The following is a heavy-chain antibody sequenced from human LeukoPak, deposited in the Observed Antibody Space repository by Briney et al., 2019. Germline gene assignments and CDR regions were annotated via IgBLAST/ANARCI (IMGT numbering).Heavy chain of an antibody. CDR1: GFTFSSYW. Sequence: GGSLRLSCAASGFTFSSYWMSWVRQAPGKGLEWVANIKQDGSEKYYVDSVKGRFTISRDNAKNSLYLQMNSLRAEDTAVYYCASSNWLVRGSFDPGGQGTLATDSS. D-gene: IGHD6-19*01. CDR2: IKQDGSEK. V-gene: IGHV3-7*01. CDR3: ASSNWLVRGSFDP. J-gene: IGHJ5*02.